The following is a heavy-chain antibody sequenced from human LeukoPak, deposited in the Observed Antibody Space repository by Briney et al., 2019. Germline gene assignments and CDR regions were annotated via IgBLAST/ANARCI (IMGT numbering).Heavy chain of an antibody. Sequence: SETLSLTCTVSGGSVSSSSYYWGWIRQPPGKGLEWIGSIYYSGSTYYNPSLKSRVTISVDTSKNQFSLKLSSVTAADTAVYYCARDGGDGCNYHSGTEIKDDAFDIWGQGTMVTVSS. V-gene: IGHV4-39*07. CDR2: IYYSGST. CDR3: ARDGGDGCNYHSGTEIKDDAFDI. CDR1: GGSVSSSSYY. D-gene: IGHD5-24*01. J-gene: IGHJ3*02.